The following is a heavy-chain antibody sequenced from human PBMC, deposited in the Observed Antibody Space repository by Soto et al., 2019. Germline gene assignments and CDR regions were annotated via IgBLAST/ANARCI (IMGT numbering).Heavy chain of an antibody. CDR3: ARAIVVVVAATPNYGMDV. Sequence: GGSLRLSCAASGFTFSSYDMHWVRQATGKGLEWVSAIGTAGDTYYPGSVKGRFTISRENAKNSLYLQMNSLRAEDTAVYYCARAIVVVVAATPNYGMDVWGQGTTVTVSS. V-gene: IGHV3-13*01. D-gene: IGHD2-15*01. CDR1: GFTFSSYD. J-gene: IGHJ6*02. CDR2: IGTAGDT.